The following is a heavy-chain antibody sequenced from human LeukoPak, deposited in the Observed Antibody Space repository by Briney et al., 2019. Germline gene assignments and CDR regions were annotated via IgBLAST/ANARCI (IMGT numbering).Heavy chain of an antibody. CDR1: GFTFSSYA. J-gene: IGHJ5*02. CDR2: ISGGGGST. D-gene: IGHD6-6*01. V-gene: IGHV3-23*01. CDR3: AKDSSSSPHWFDP. Sequence: GGSLRLSCAASGFTFSSYAMNWVRQAPGKGLEWVSAISGGGGSTYYADSVKGRFTISRDNSKNTLYLQMNSLRAADTAVYYCAKDSSSSPHWFDPWGQGTLVTVSS.